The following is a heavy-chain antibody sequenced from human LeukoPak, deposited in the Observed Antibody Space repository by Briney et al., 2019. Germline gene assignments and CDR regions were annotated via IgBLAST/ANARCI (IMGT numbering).Heavy chain of an antibody. CDR2: IYYSGST. V-gene: IGHV4-59*08. D-gene: IGHD2-15*01. CDR3: AKGKDTLNPYWYFDV. J-gene: IGHJ2*01. Sequence: SETLSLTCTVSGGSISSYYWSWIRQPPGKGLEGIGYIYYSGSTNYNPSLKSRVTISVDTSKNQFSLKLSSVTAADTAFYYCAKGKDTLNPYWYFDVWGRGTLVTVSS. CDR1: GGSISSYY.